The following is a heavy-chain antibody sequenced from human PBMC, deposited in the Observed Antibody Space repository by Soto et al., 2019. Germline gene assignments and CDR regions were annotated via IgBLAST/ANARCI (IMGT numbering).Heavy chain of an antibody. J-gene: IGHJ6*02. CDR2: TYYRSKWYH. CDR1: GDSVSGNSAA. Sequence: QTLSLTFAISGDSVSGNSAAWNWIRQSPSRGLEWLGRTYYRSKWYHDYAVSVKSRITINPDTSKNQFSLQLNSVTPEDTAVYYCARDYHYYDSSGYYLGRISYYGMDVWGQGTTVPVSS. D-gene: IGHD3-22*01. V-gene: IGHV6-1*01. CDR3: ARDYHYYDSSGYYLGRISYYGMDV.